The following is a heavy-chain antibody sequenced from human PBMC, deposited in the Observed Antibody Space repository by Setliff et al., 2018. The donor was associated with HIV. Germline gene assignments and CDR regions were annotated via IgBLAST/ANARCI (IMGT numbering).Heavy chain of an antibody. J-gene: IGHJ4*01. CDR2: IYPGGST. Sequence: PGGSLRLSCAASRLTLSSNYMTWVRQSPGKGLEWVSVIYPGGSTYYADSIKGRFIISRENSKNTLYLQMDSLRVEDTAVYFCARLTKLTASFPTDYLDHWGHGTLVTVSS. V-gene: IGHV3-66*02. D-gene: IGHD5-18*01. CDR3: ARLTKLTASFPTDYLDH. CDR1: RLTLSSNY.